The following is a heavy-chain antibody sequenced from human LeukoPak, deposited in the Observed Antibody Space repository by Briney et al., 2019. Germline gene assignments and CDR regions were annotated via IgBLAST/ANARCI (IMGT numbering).Heavy chain of an antibody. Sequence: SVKVSCKASGGTFSSYAISWVRQAPGQGLEWMGGIIPIFGTANYAQKFQGRVAITADKSTSTAYMELSSLRSEDTAVYYCARDYNDILTGFTIWYYYGMDVWGKGTTVTVSS. D-gene: IGHD3-9*01. CDR2: IIPIFGTA. J-gene: IGHJ6*04. V-gene: IGHV1-69*06. CDR3: ARDYNDILTGFTIWYYYGMDV. CDR1: GGTFSSYA.